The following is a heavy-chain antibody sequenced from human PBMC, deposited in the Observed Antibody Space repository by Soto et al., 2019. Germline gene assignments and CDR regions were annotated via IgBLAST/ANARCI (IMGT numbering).Heavy chain of an antibody. CDR2: IIPIFGTA. J-gene: IGHJ6*02. CDR1: GGTFSSYA. Sequence: SVKVSCKASGGTFSSYAISWVRQAPGQGLEWMGGIIPIFGTANYAQKFQGRVTITADKSTSTAYMELSSLRSEDTAVYYCARATDEYGGNSYGMDVWGQGPTVTVYS. D-gene: IGHD4-17*01. V-gene: IGHV1-69*06. CDR3: ARATDEYGGNSYGMDV.